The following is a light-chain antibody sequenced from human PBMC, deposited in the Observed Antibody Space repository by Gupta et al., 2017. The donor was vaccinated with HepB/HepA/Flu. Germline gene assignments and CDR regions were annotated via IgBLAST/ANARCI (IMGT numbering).Light chain of an antibody. CDR2: DVS. Sequence: SALPQPASVPGSPGRSTTIPCTGTSSDIGAYNYVSWYQQHPGKAPKLMIFDVSNRPSGVSNRFSGSKSGITASLTISGLQAEDEADYYCTSYTTSSTGVFGSGTKVTVL. J-gene: IGLJ1*01. V-gene: IGLV2-14*03. CDR1: SSDIGAYNY. CDR3: TSYTTSSTGV.